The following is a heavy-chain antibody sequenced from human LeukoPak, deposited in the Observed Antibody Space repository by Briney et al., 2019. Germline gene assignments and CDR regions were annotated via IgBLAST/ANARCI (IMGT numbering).Heavy chain of an antibody. CDR1: GFTFSRYA. V-gene: IGHV3-64*01. J-gene: IGHJ4*02. CDR3: ARDFGLTGKVDY. D-gene: IGHD1-20*01. Sequence: PGGSLRLSCAASGFTFSRYAMHWVRQAPGKGLESVSAISSNGGSTYYANSVKGRFTISRDNSKNTLYLQMGSLRAEVLAVYYCARDFGLTGKVDYWGQGTLVTVSS. CDR2: ISSNGGST.